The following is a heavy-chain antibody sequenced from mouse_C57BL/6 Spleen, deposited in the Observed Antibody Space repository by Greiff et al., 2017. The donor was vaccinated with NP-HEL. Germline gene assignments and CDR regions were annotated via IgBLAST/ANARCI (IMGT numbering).Heavy chain of an antibody. CDR2: IDPSDSET. D-gene: IGHD2-12*01. J-gene: IGHJ2*01. V-gene: IGHV1-52*01. CDR1: GYTFTSYW. CDR3: ARGEDYRGYFDY. Sequence: QVQLQQPGAELVRPGSSVKLSCKASGYTFTSYWMHWVKQRPIQGLEWIGNIDPSDSETHYNQKFKDKATLTVDKSSSTAYMQLSSLTSEDSAVYYCARGEDYRGYFDYWGQGTTLTVSS.